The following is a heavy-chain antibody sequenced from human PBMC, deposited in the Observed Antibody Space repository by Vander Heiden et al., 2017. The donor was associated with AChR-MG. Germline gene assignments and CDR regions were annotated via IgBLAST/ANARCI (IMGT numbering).Heavy chain of an antibody. CDR1: GFTFSSYA. D-gene: IGHD3-16*01. Sequence: EVQPLESGGGLVQHGGSLSLSRPAPGFTFSSYALSWVRQAPGKGLEWVSAISGSDGGTYYADSVKGRFTISRDNSKNTLYLQMNSLRAEDTAVYYCAKGWRGGDFDYWGQGTLVTVSS. CDR2: ISGSDGGT. CDR3: AKGWRGGDFDY. V-gene: IGHV3-23*01. J-gene: IGHJ4*02.